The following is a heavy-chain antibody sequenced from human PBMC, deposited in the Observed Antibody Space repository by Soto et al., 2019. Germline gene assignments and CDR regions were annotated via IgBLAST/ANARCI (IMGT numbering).Heavy chain of an antibody. Sequence: SETLSLTCNVSCGSVGSSSYYWGWIRQAPGKGLEWIVSTYYSAGTYYNPSLKSRVTTSLDASKNQFSLTVTSVTAADTAIYYCARHASRGYSSSWYFEDWGQGTPVTSPQ. V-gene: IGHV4-39*01. D-gene: IGHD6-13*01. CDR3: ARHASRGYSSSWYFED. J-gene: IGHJ4*02. CDR1: CGSVGSSSYY. CDR2: TYYSAGT.